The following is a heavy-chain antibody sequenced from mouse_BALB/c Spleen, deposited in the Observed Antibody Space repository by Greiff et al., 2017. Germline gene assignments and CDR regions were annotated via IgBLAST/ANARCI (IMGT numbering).Heavy chain of an antibody. CDR2: INPSTGYT. Sequence: VKLQESGAELAKPGASVKMSCKASGYTFTSYWMHWVKQRPGQGLEWIGYINPSTGYTEYNQKFKDKATLTADKSSSTAYMQLSSLTSEDSAVYYCAIYYGYDEDAMDYWGQGTSVTVSS. CDR3: AIYYGYDEDAMDY. D-gene: IGHD2-2*01. CDR1: GYTFTSYW. J-gene: IGHJ4*01. V-gene: IGHV1-7*01.